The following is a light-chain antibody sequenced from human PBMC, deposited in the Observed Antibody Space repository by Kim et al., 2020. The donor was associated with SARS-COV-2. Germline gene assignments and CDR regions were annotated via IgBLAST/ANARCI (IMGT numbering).Light chain of an antibody. CDR1: QSVSSSY. CDR2: GAS. CDR3: QQYGSSPRT. Sequence: EIVLTQSPGTLSLSPGERGTLSCRASQSVSSSYLAWYQQKPGQAPRLLIYGASSRATGIPDRFSGSGSGTDFTLTISGLEPEDFAVYYCQQYGSSPRTFGQGTKVDIK. V-gene: IGKV3-20*01. J-gene: IGKJ1*01.